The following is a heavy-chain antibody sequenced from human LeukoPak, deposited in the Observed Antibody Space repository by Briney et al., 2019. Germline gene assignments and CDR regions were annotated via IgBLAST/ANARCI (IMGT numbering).Heavy chain of an antibody. CDR2: INPDGSQK. CDR1: GFTFGGSW. V-gene: IGHV3-7*01. D-gene: IGHD5-24*01. Sequence: GESLRLSCAASGFTFGGSWMNWVRQAPGKGLEWVANINPDGSQKRFVDSVMGRFTMSRDNAKNSLYLQMNSLGVEDTAVFYCAAWTDRGYNFWGQGTLVTVSS. J-gene: IGHJ4*02. CDR3: AAWTDRGYNF.